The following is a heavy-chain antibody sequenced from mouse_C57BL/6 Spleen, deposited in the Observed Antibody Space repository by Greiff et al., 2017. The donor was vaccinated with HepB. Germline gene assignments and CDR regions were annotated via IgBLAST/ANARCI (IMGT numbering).Heavy chain of an antibody. CDR2: ISYSGST. Sequence: VQLKESGPGMVKPSQSLSLTCTVTGYSITSGYDWHWIRHFPGNKLEWMGYISYSGSTNYNPSLNSRISITHDTSKNHFFLKLNSVTTEDTATYYCAREATTVVDWYFDVWGTGTTVTVSS. D-gene: IGHD1-1*01. CDR3: AREATTVVDWYFDV. J-gene: IGHJ1*03. CDR1: GYSITSGYD. V-gene: IGHV3-1*01.